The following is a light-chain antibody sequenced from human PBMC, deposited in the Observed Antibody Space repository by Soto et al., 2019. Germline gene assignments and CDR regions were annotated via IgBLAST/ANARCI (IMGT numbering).Light chain of an antibody. CDR3: LLDNGGAAV. J-gene: IGLJ2*01. Sequence: QAVLTHDPSLTVSPGGTATLTCASSTGAVTSGYYPNLFQQKPGQAPRALIYSTNNKHACTPARFSGSLLGGKAALTRSVVQPEDEAEYYCLLDNGGAAVFGGGTKVTVL. V-gene: IGLV7-43*01. CDR1: TGAVTSGYY. CDR2: STN.